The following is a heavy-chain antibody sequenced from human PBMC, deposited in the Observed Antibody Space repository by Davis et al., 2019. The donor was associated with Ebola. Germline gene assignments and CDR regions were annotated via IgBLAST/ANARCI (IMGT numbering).Heavy chain of an antibody. D-gene: IGHD3-16*02. V-gene: IGHV3-11*01. J-gene: IGHJ4*02. CDR2: ITSTGQTK. CDR1: GFIFGDHY. Sequence: GESLKISCAASGFIFGDHYMSWVRQAPGRGLEWSAYITSTGQTKYYEESVKGRFIISRDDAKSSVSLQMGGLRAEDAAVYYCARQRGVYDYSWGTYRRLYYFDYWGQGALVTVSS. CDR3: ARQRGVYDYSWGTYRRLYYFDY.